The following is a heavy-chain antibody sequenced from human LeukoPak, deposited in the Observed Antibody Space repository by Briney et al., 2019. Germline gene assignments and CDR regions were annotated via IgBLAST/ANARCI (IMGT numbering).Heavy chain of an antibody. CDR2: ISGSGGST. CDR1: GFTFSSYA. D-gene: IGHD3-9*01. V-gene: IGHV3-23*01. J-gene: IGHJ3*02. CDR3: AKDKVWASLRYFDWSRHVNAFDI. Sequence: PGGSLRLSCAASGFTFSSYAMSWVRQAPGKGLEWVSAISGSGGSTYYADSVKGRFTISRDNSKNTLYLQMNSLRAEDTAVYYCAKDKVWASLRYFDWSRHVNAFDIWGQGTMVTVSS.